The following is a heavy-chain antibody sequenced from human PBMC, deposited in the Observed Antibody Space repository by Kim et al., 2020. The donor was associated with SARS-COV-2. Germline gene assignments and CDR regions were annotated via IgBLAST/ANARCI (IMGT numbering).Heavy chain of an antibody. CDR3: ARDTPGQKGFDI. Sequence: DYALSVRSRITINPDTSKNQFSLQLNSVTPEDTAVYYCARDTPGQKGFDIWGQGTMVTVSS. V-gene: IGHV6-1*01. J-gene: IGHJ3*02.